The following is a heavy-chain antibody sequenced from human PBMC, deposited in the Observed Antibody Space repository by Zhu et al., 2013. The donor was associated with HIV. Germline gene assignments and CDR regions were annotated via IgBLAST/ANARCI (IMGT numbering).Heavy chain of an antibody. CDR2: ISGYNGNT. J-gene: IGHJ6*03. CDR3: ARDPALTTARPNYYYYMDV. V-gene: IGHV1-18*01. Sequence: QVQLVQSGAEVKKPGSSVKVSCKASGGTLSGYAISWVRQAPGQGLEWMGWISGYNGNTNYAQKLQGRVTMTTGTSTSTAYMELRSLRSDDTAVYYCARDPALTTARPNYYYYMDVWGKGTTVTVSS. D-gene: IGHD6-6*01. CDR1: GGTLSGYA.